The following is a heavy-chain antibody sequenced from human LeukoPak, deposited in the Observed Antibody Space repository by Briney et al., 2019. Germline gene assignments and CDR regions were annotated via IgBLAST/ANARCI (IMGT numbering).Heavy chain of an antibody. J-gene: IGHJ4*02. Sequence: ASVKVSCKVSGYTLTELSMHRVRQAPGKGLEWMGGFDPEDGETIYAQKFQGRVTMTEDTSTDTAYMELSSLRSEDTAVYYCATARGGLSPIDYWGQGTLVTVSS. V-gene: IGHV1-24*01. CDR1: GYTLTELS. CDR3: ATARGGLSPIDY. D-gene: IGHD2/OR15-2a*01. CDR2: FDPEDGET.